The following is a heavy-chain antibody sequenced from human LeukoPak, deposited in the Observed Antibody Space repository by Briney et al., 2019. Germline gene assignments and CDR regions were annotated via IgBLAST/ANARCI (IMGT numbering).Heavy chain of an antibody. CDR2: IYRSGST. J-gene: IGHJ6*04. Sequence: SQTLSLTCAVSGGSISSGGYSWSWIRQPPGKGLEWIGYIYRSGSTYYNPSLKSRVTISVDRSKNQFSLKLSSVTAADTAVYYCARGGHEGYYYYGMDVWGKGTTVTVSS. D-gene: IGHD3-16*01. V-gene: IGHV4-30-2*01. CDR1: GGSISSGGYS. CDR3: ARGGHEGYYYYGMDV.